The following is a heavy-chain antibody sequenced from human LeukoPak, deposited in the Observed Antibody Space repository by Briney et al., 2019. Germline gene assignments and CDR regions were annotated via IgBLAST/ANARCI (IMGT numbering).Heavy chain of an antibody. J-gene: IGHJ4*02. CDR3: AREERYFDWLSLGYFDY. D-gene: IGHD3-9*01. Sequence: GGSLRLSCSASGFTFSSYWMSWVRQAPGKGLEWVANINQDGSVKYHVDSVKGRFTISRDNSKNTLYLQMNSLRAEDTAVYYCAREERYFDWLSLGYFDYWGQGTLVTVSS. V-gene: IGHV3-7*01. CDR2: INQDGSVK. CDR1: GFTFSSYW.